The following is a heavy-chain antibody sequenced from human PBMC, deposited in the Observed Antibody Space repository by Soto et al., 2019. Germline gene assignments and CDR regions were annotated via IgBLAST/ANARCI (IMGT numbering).Heavy chain of an antibody. J-gene: IGHJ5*02. Sequence: ASVKVSCKASGYTFTSYYIHRVRQAPGQGLEWMGIINPSGGSTSYAQKLQGRVTMTTDTSTSTAYMELRSLRSDDTAVYYSARLAAAGTSWFDPWGQGTLVTVSS. V-gene: IGHV1-46*01. CDR2: INPSGGST. CDR1: GYTFTSYY. D-gene: IGHD6-13*01. CDR3: ARLAAAGTSWFDP.